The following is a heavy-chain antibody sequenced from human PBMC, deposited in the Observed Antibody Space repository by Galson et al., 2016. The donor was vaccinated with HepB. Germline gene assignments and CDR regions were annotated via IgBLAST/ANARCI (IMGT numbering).Heavy chain of an antibody. Sequence: SLRLSCAASGFTFSSFSMNWVRQAPGKGLEWVSYIGDRSSPVSYADSVKGRFTISRDNAENSLYLQMNSLRDDDTAVYYCARDLSWGFDSWGQGTLVTVSS. V-gene: IGHV3-48*02. CDR2: IGDRSSPV. CDR1: GFTFSSFS. D-gene: IGHD6-13*01. CDR3: ARDLSWGFDS. J-gene: IGHJ4*02.